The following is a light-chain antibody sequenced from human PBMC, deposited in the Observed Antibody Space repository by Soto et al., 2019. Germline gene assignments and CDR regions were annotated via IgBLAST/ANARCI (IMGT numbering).Light chain of an antibody. V-gene: IGKV3D-15*01. CDR3: QQYNNYPPIT. Sequence: EIVLPQSPATLSVSPGARSPLSGRASQSVSTYLAWYQQKPGQAPRLLIYGATTRATGIPARFSGSGSGTEFTLTISSLQSEDFAIYYCQQYNNYPPITFGQGTRLEIK. CDR2: GAT. CDR1: QSVSTY. J-gene: IGKJ5*01.